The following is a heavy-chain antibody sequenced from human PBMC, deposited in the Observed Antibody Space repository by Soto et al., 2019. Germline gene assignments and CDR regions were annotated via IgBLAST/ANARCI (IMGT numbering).Heavy chain of an antibody. CDR2: IYSGGST. V-gene: IGHV3-53*01. CDR1: GFTVSSNY. D-gene: IGHD2-8*01. CDR3: AKARCTSSTCYVPDS. Sequence: GGSLRLSCAASGFTVSSNYMSWVRQAPGKGLEWVSVIYSGGSTYYADSVKGRFTISRDISKNTLYLQMNSLRAEDTAIYYCAKARCTSSTCYVPDSWGQGTLVTVSS. J-gene: IGHJ5*01.